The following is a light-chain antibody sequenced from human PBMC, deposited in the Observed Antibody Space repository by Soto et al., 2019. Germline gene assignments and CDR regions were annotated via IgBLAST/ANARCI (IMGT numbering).Light chain of an antibody. V-gene: IGKV1-39*01. CDR1: QSISNY. CDR3: QHSYGTPRT. J-gene: IGKJ1*01. CDR2: AVS. Sequence: DIQMTQSPSSLSASVGDRVTITCRASQSISNYLNWYQHKPGKAPKVLIYAVSSLQSGVPSRFSGSGSGTDFTLTITSLQPEDSATYYCQHSYGTPRTFGQGTKVEIK.